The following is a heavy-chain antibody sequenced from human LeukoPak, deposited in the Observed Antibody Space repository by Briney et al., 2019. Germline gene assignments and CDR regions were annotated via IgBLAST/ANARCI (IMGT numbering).Heavy chain of an antibody. J-gene: IGHJ4*02. CDR2: ISGSGGST. V-gene: IGHV3-23*01. D-gene: IGHD2/OR15-2a*01. CDR3: ARSIGFCDY. Sequence: PSETLSLTCTVSGGSISSYYWSWVRQAPGKGLEWVSAISGSGGSTYYADSVKGRFTISRDNSKNTLYLQMNSLRAEDTAVYYCARSIGFCDYWGQGTLVTVSS. CDR1: GGSISSYY.